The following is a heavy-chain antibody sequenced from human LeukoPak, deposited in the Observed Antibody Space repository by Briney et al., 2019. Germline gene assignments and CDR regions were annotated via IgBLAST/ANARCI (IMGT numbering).Heavy chain of an antibody. D-gene: IGHD1-14*01. CDR1: GFTFSSYD. V-gene: IGHV3-48*03. CDR3: AHSGTTRAYYYYYGMHV. Sequence: PGGSLRLSCAASGFTFSSYDMNWVRQAPGKGLEWVSDITSSGSTIYYADSVKGRFTISRDNAKNSLYLQMNSLRADDTAVYYCAHSGTTRAYYYYYGMHVWGQGTTVTVSS. CDR2: ITSSGSTI. J-gene: IGHJ6*02.